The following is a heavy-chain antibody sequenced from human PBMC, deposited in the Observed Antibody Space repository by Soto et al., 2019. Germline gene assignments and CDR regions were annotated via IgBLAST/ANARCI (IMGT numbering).Heavy chain of an antibody. J-gene: IGHJ3*02. CDR1: GYSISSGYY. D-gene: IGHD3-22*01. Sequence: KPSETLSLTCAVSGYSISSGYYWGWIRQPPGKGLGWIGSIYHSGSTYYNPSLKSRVTISVDTSKNQFSLKLSSVTAADTAVYYCARGVPYYYDSSSCAFDIWGQGTMVTVSS. V-gene: IGHV4-38-2*01. CDR2: IYHSGST. CDR3: ARGVPYYYDSSSCAFDI.